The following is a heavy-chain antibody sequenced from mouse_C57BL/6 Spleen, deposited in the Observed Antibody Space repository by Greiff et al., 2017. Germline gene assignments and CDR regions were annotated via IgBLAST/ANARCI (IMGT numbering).Heavy chain of an antibody. CDR1: GYAFSSYW. J-gene: IGHJ2*01. CDR2: IYPGDGDT. V-gene: IGHV1-80*01. CDR3: ARRPYGSSFFFDY. Sequence: QVQLKESGAELVKPGASVKISCKASGYAFSSYWMNWVKQRPGKGLDWIGQIYPGDGDTNYNGKFKGKATLTADKSSSTAYMQLSSLTSEDSAVYFCARRPYGSSFFFDYWGQGTTLTVSS. D-gene: IGHD1-1*01.